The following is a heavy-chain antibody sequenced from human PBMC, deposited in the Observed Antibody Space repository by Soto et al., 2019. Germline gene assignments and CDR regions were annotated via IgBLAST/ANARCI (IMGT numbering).Heavy chain of an antibody. V-gene: IGHV3-30-3*01. Sequence: PGGSLRLSCAASGFTFSSYAMHWVRQAPGKGLEWVAVISYDGSNKYYADSVKGRFTISRDNSKNTLYLQMNSLRAEDTAVYYCXRAFYSSGYYYVGPFDYWGQGTLVTVSS. J-gene: IGHJ4*02. CDR2: ISYDGSNK. CDR3: XRAFYSSGYYYVGPFDY. D-gene: IGHD3-22*01. CDR1: GFTFSSYA.